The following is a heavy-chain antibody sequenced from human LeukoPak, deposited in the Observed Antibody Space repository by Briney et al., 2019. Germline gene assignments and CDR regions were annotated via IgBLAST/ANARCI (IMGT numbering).Heavy chain of an antibody. J-gene: IGHJ2*01. CDR2: ISSSGSTI. V-gene: IGHV3-11*01. CDR3: ARDNVLYDGQGEAQTRESRETRYFDL. CDR1: GFTFSDYY. Sequence: GGSLRLSCAASGFTFSDYYMSWIRQAPGKGLEWVSYISSSGSTIYYADSVKGRFTISRDNAKNSLYLQMNSLRAEDTAVYYCARDNVLYDGQGEAQTRESRETRYFDLWGRGTLVTVSS. D-gene: IGHD2/OR15-2a*01.